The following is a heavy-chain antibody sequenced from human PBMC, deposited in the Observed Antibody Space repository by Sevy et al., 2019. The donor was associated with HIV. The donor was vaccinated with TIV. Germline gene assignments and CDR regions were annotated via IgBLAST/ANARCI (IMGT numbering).Heavy chain of an antibody. CDR3: AREGVGYGDYERGGGAFDY. CDR2: ISSSSNYI. D-gene: IGHD4-17*01. J-gene: IGHJ4*02. Sequence: GGSLRLSCAASGFTFSSYSMNWVRQAPGKGLEWVSSISSSSNYIYYADSVKGRFTISRDNAKNSLYLQMNSLGAEDTAVYYCAREGVGYGDYERGGGAFDYWGQGTLVTVSS. CDR1: GFTFSSYS. V-gene: IGHV3-21*01.